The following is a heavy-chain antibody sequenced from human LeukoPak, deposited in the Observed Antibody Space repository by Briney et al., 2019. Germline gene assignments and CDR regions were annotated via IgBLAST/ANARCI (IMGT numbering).Heavy chain of an antibody. CDR3: AGGVYKRITMVRGVIWFDP. CDR1: GGSFSGYY. J-gene: IGHJ5*02. D-gene: IGHD3-10*01. CDR2: INHSGST. Sequence: SETLSLTCAVYGGSFSGYYWSWIRQPPGKGLEWIGEINHSGSTNYNPSLKSRVTISVDTSKNQFSLKLSSVTAADTAVYYCAGGVYKRITMVRGVIWFDPWGQGTLVTVSS. V-gene: IGHV4-34*01.